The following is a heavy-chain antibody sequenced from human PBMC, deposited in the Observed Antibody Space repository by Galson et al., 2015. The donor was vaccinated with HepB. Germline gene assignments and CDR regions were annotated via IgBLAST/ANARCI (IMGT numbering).Heavy chain of an antibody. CDR3: AKGLGVTSFNAFDI. V-gene: IGHV3-30*18. Sequence: SLRLSCAASGFTFSSYGMHWVRQAPGKGLEWVAVISYDGSNKYYADSVKGRFTISRDSSKNTLYLQMNSLRAEDTAVYYCAKGLGVTSFNAFDIWGQGTRVTVSS. CDR2: ISYDGSNK. D-gene: IGHD4-17*01. J-gene: IGHJ3*02. CDR1: GFTFSSYG.